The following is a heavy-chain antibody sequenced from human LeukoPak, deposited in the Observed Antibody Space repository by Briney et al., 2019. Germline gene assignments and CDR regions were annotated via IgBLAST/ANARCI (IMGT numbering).Heavy chain of an antibody. CDR1: GFTVSSNY. CDR3: AREDSSGLYFDY. Sequence: GGSLRLSCAAPGFTVSSNYMSWVRQAPGKGLEWVSVIYSGGSTYYADSVKGRFTISRDNSKNTLYLQMNSLRAEDTAVYYCAREDSSGLYFDYWGQGTLVTVSS. CDR2: IYSGGST. V-gene: IGHV3-53*01. D-gene: IGHD3-22*01. J-gene: IGHJ4*02.